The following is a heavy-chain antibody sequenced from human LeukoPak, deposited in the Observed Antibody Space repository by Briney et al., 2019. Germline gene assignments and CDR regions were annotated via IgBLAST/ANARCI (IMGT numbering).Heavy chain of an antibody. D-gene: IGHD6-6*01. CDR2: IKQDGSEK. V-gene: IGHV3-7*01. CDR1: GFTFSSYW. CDR3: ARDSPYSSSGY. J-gene: IGHJ4*02. Sequence: PGGSLRLSCAASGFTFSSYWMSWVRQAPGKGLEWVANIKQDGSEKYYVDSVKGRFTISRDNAKNSLYLQMNSLGAEDTAVYYCARDSPYSSSGYWGQGTLVTVSS.